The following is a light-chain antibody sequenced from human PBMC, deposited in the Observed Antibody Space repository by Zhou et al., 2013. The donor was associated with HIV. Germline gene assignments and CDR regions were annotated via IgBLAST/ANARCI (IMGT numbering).Light chain of an antibody. J-gene: IGKJ5*01. CDR3: QQRDNWPIT. CDR2: DAS. CDR1: QNIKTS. Sequence: DIVLTQSPATLSLSPGERGTLSCRASQNIKTSLAWYQQKPGQPPRLLIYDASNRATDIPARFSGSGSGTDFTLTISSLEPEDFAVYYCQQRDNWPITFGQGTRLEI. V-gene: IGKV3-11*01.